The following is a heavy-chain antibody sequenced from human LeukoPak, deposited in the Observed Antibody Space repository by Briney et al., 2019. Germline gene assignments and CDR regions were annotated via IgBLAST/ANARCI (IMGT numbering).Heavy chain of an antibody. Sequence: SETLSLTCAVYGGSFSGYYWSWIRQPPGKGLEWIGEINHSGSTNYNPSLKSRVTISVDTSKNQFSLKLSSVTVADTALYYCARVWFGEFDPTYFDYWGQGTLVTVSS. J-gene: IGHJ4*02. CDR3: ARVWFGEFDPTYFDY. D-gene: IGHD3-10*01. CDR2: INHSGST. V-gene: IGHV4-34*01. CDR1: GGSFSGYY.